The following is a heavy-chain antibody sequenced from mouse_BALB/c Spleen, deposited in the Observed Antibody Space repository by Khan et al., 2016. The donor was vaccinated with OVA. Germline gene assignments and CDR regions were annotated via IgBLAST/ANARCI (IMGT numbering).Heavy chain of an antibody. J-gene: IGHJ4*01. CDR3: ARAYYGNYREAMDY. Sequence: QVQLKQSGPGLVAPSQSLSITCTVSGFSLTGYGVNWVRQPPGKGLEWLGMIWGDGRTDYNSALKSRLSISKDNSKSQVFLKMNSLQTDDTAMYYCARAYYGNYREAMDYWGQGTSVTVSS. D-gene: IGHD2-10*01. CDR1: GFSLTGYG. V-gene: IGHV2-6-7*01. CDR2: IWGDGRT.